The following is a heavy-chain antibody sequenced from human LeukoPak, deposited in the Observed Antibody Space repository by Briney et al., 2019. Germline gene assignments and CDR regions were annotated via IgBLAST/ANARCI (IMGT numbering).Heavy chain of an antibody. CDR1: GGSISSSSYY. V-gene: IGHV4-39*07. J-gene: IGHJ3*02. D-gene: IGHD3-22*01. CDR2: IYYSGST. CDR3: ARVAPPRYDSSGYQLQFGAFDI. Sequence: SETLSLTCTVSGGSISSSSYYWGWIRQPPGKGLEWIGSIYYSGSTYYNPSLKSRVTISVDTSKNQFSLKLSSVTAADTAVYYCARVAPPRYDSSGYQLQFGAFDIWGQGTMVTVSS.